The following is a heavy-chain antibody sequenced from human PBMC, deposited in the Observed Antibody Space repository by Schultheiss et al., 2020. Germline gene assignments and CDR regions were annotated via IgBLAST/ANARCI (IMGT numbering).Heavy chain of an antibody. CDR3: ARDNGEIRAMDV. J-gene: IGHJ6*02. CDR2: ISSGSDII. CDR1: GFTFSNAW. D-gene: IGHD5-24*01. Sequence: GGSLRLSCAASGFTFSNAWMNWVRQAPGKGLEWVSFISSGSDIIFYADSVKGRFTISRDNSKNILFLQMNSLRAEDTAVYYCARDNGEIRAMDVWGQGTTVTVSS. V-gene: IGHV3-48*01.